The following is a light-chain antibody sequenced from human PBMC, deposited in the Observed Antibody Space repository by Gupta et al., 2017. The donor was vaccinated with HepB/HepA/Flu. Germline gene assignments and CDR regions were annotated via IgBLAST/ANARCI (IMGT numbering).Light chain of an antibody. V-gene: IGLV8-61*01. CDR3: VLYVGSGAQVV. CDR2: TTN. J-gene: IGLJ2*01. CDR1: FGSASTNYY. Sequence: QTVVTQEPAFSVSHAGTVTLPCGLRFGSASTNYYTSWYQQTPGQAPRMLIYTTNTRSSGVPDRFSGSILGSKAALTITGAQAEDESDYYCVLYVGSGAQVVVGGGTKLTVL.